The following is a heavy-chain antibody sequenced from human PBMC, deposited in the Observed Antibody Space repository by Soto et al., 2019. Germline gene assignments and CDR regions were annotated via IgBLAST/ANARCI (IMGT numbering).Heavy chain of an antibody. Sequence: GGSLRLSCAASGFTFSDYYMSWIRQAPGKGLEWVSYISSSGSTIYYADSVKGRLTISRDNAKNSLYLQMNSLRAEDTAVYYCARVPFFLVGAIFDYWGQGTLVTVSS. J-gene: IGHJ4*02. D-gene: IGHD1-26*01. CDR3: ARVPFFLVGAIFDY. CDR2: ISSSGSTI. CDR1: GFTFSDYY. V-gene: IGHV3-11*01.